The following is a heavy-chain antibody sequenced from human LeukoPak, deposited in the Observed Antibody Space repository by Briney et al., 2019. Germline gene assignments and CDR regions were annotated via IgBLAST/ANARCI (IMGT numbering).Heavy chain of an antibody. CDR1: GFTLSNHW. D-gene: IGHD3-22*01. J-gene: IGHJ3*02. V-gene: IGHV3-74*01. Sequence: GGSLRLSCAASGFTLSNHWMHWVRQAPGKGLVWVSRISGDEIWTSYADSVKGRFIISRDNAKDTLCLQMNSLRTEDTAVYYCAREYNSGPKQTDAFDIWGQGTMVTVSS. CDR2: ISGDEIWT. CDR3: AREYNSGPKQTDAFDI.